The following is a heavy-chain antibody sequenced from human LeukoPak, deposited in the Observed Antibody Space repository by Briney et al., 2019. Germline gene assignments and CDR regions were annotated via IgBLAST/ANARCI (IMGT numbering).Heavy chain of an antibody. J-gene: IGHJ4*02. CDR1: GASISSYY. CDR2: IYYSGST. V-gene: IGHV4-59*01. Sequence: PSETLSLTCTVSGASISSYYWSWIRQPPGKGLEWIGYIYYSGSTNYNPSLKSRVTISVDTSKNQFSLKLSSVTAADTAVYYCARGLGDGYINYGGPYYFDYWGQGTLVTVSS. CDR3: ARGLGDGYINYGGPYYFDY. D-gene: IGHD5-24*01.